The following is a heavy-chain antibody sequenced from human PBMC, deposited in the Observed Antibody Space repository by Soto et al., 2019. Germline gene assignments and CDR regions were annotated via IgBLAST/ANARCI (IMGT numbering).Heavy chain of an antibody. CDR3: ARESRFLEWLSLNWFDP. V-gene: IGHV3-48*02. Sequence: GGSLRLSCATSGFGVSNNYMNWVRQAPGKGLEWVSYISSSSSTIYYADSVKGRFTIFRDNAKNSLYLQMNSLRDEDTAVYYCARESRFLEWLSLNWFDPWAQGT. J-gene: IGHJ5*02. CDR2: ISSSSSTI. D-gene: IGHD3-3*01. CDR1: GFGVSNNY.